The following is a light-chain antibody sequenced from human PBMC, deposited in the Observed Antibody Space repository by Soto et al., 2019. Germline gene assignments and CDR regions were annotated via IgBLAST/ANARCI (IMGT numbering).Light chain of an antibody. V-gene: IGKV3-11*01. J-gene: IGKJ4*01. CDR3: QQRSNWPST. Sequence: EIVLTQSPGTLSLSPGERATLSCRASQSLSNNIYLAWYQQKPGQAPRLLIYGASNGAAGIPARFSGTGSGTDFTLTISSLEPEDFAVYYCQQRSNWPSTFGGGTKVDIK. CDR2: GAS. CDR1: QSLSNNIY.